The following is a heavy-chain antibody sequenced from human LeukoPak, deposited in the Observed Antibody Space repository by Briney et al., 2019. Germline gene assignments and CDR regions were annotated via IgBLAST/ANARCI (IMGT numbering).Heavy chain of an antibody. Sequence: SQTLSLTCTVSGGSISSGDYYWSWIRQPPGKGLEWIGYIYYSGSTYYNPSLKIRVTISVDTSKNQFSLKLSSVTAADTAVYYCARADGDYAGYWGQRTLLTVSS. CDR1: GGSISSGDYY. V-gene: IGHV4-30-4*08. CDR3: ARADGDYAGY. CDR2: IYYSGST. J-gene: IGHJ4*02. D-gene: IGHD4-17*01.